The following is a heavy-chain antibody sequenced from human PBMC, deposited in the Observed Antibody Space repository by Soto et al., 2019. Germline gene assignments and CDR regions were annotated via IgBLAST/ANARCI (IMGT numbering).Heavy chain of an antibody. CDR1: GDTFSSYA. Sequence: QVQLVQSGAEVKMPGSSVKVSCKASGDTFSSYAITWVRQAPGQGLEWMGGIIPVFDKADYAQKFQDRLTISADESTITAYMELSSLRSDDTAVYFCARVRVGQGYGMDVWGQGTTVSVSS. CDR3: ARVRVGQGYGMDV. J-gene: IGHJ6*02. V-gene: IGHV1-69*01. CDR2: IIPVFDKA.